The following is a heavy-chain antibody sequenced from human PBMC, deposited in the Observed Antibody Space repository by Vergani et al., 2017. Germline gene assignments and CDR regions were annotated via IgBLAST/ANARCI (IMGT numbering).Heavy chain of an antibody. J-gene: IGHJ4*02. CDR2: IFPFFGTA. D-gene: IGHD5-24*01. CDR3: TESRDGYNRY. Sequence: QVPLVQSRAEVRKSGSSVTVSCRASWGTLRSYVISWVRQAPGQGLEWLGGIFPFFGTANYAQKFKGRVTITADESTSTAYMGLSILRSEDTAVYYCTESRDGYNRYWGQGTLVTVSS. CDR1: WGTLRSYV. V-gene: IGHV1-69*12.